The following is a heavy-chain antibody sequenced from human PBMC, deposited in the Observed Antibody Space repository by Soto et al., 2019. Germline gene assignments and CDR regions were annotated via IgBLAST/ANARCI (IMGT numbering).Heavy chain of an antibody. CDR1: GYTFTSYA. J-gene: IGHJ4*02. Sequence: QVQLVQSGAEVKKPGASVKVSCKASGYTFTSYAMHWVRQAPGQRLEWMGWINAVNGNTKYSQKFQGRVTITRDTSASTAYLELSSLRSEDTAVYYCARVGIAVRGFDYWGQGTLVTVSS. V-gene: IGHV1-3*01. CDR2: INAVNGNT. D-gene: IGHD6-19*01. CDR3: ARVGIAVRGFDY.